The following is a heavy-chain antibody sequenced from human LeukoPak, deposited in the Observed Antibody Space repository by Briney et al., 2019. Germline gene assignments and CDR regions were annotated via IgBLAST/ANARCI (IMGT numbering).Heavy chain of an antibody. CDR3: ARAPPGNYYDSSGPFDY. CDR1: GGTFSSYA. V-gene: IGHV1-69*04. D-gene: IGHD3-22*01. J-gene: IGHJ4*02. Sequence: GASVKVSCKASGGTFSSYAISWVRQAPGQGLEWMGRIIPILGIANYAQKFQGRVTITADKSTSTAYMELSSLRSEDTAVYYCARAPPGNYYDSSGPFDYWGQGTLVTVSS. CDR2: IIPILGIA.